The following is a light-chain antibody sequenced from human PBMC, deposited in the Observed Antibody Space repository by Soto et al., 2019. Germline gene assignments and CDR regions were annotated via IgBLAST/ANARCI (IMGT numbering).Light chain of an antibody. CDR2: GAS. CDR3: QQYGSSWT. V-gene: IGKV3-20*01. CDR1: QRLSSNY. J-gene: IGKJ1*01. Sequence: EIVLTQSPGTLSLSPGERATLSCRASQRLSSNYLAWFQQKPGQAPRLLIYGASSRATGIPDRFSGSGSGTDFTLTISRLEPEDFAVYYCQQYGSSWTFGQGTKVDIK.